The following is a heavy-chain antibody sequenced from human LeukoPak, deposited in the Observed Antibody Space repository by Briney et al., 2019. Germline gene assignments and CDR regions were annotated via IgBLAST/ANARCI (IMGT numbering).Heavy chain of an antibody. CDR1: GFNFDEHT. CDR3: VRDALPHCASSSCYQFDY. D-gene: IGHD2-2*01. J-gene: IGHJ4*02. V-gene: IGHV3-43*01. CDR2: VTWEGFA. Sequence: PGGSLRLSCVATGFNFDEHTIHWVRQRPGKGPEWVSLVTWEGFAFYGDSVKGRFTVSRDRNENSVFLQMNSLKPEDSAVYFCVRDALPHCASSSCYQFDYWGQGTLVTVSS.